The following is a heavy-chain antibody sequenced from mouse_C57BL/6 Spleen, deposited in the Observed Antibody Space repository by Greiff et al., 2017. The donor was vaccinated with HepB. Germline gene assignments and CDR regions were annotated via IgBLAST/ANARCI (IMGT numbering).Heavy chain of an antibody. Sequence: EVKVVESGGGLVKPGGSLKLSCAASGFTFSDYGMHWVRQAPEKGLEWVAYISSGSSTIYYADTVKGRFTISRDNAKNTLFLQMTSLRSEDTAMYDCARDWGGVFDYWGQGTTLTVSS. CDR2: ISSGSSTI. CDR3: ARDWGGVFDY. CDR1: GFTFSDYG. V-gene: IGHV5-17*01. J-gene: IGHJ2*01.